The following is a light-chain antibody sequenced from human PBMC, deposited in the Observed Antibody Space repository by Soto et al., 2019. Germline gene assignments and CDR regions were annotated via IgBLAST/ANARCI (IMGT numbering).Light chain of an antibody. V-gene: IGLV2-14*01. CDR1: SSDVGGYNY. CDR2: DVS. CDR3: SSYTSTNSGV. J-gene: IGLJ3*02. Sequence: QSALTQSASVSGSPGQSITISCTGTSSDVGGYNYVSWYQQHPGKAPKLIIYDVSNRPSGVSTRFSGSKSGNTASLTISGLQAEDEADYSCSSYTSTNSGVLGGGTKLTVL.